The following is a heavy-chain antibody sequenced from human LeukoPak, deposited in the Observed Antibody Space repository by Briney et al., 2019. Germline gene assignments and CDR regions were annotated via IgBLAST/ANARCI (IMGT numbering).Heavy chain of an antibody. V-gene: IGHV4-59*01. CDR1: GGSISSYY. D-gene: IGHD3-3*01. Sequence: SETLSLTCTVSGGSISSYYWSWIRQPPGKGLEWIGYIYYSGSTNYNPSLKSRVTISVDTSKNQFSLKLSSVTAADTAVYYCARYYDFWSGRSYFDYWGQGTLVTVSS. CDR3: ARYYDFWSGRSYFDY. J-gene: IGHJ4*02. CDR2: IYYSGST.